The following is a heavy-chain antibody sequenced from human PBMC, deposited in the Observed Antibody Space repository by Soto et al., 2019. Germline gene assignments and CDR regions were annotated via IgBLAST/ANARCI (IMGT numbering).Heavy chain of an antibody. CDR3: ARLDCSGGSCYDYYYYGMDV. D-gene: IGHD2-15*01. J-gene: IGHJ6*02. CDR2: IYPGDSDP. CDR1: GYNFINYW. V-gene: IGHV5-51*01. Sequence: GESLKISCKGSGYNFINYWIAWVRQMPGKGLEWMGIIYPGDSDPRYSPSFQGQVTISVDKSISTAYLQWSSLEASDTAMYYCARLDCSGGSCYDYYYYGMDVWGQGTTVTVSS.